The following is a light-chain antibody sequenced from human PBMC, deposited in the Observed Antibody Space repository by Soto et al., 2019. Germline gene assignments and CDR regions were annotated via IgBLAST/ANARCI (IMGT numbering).Light chain of an antibody. Sequence: QSVLTQPPSASGSPGQSVTISCTGTSSDVGGYNYVSWYQQYPGRAPKLMIYEVTKRPSGVPDRFSGSKSGNTASLTVSGLHAGDEADYYCSSYAASNNFYFVFGGGTKLTVL. J-gene: IGLJ3*02. CDR2: EVT. CDR1: SSDVGGYNY. V-gene: IGLV2-8*01. CDR3: SSYAASNNFYFV.